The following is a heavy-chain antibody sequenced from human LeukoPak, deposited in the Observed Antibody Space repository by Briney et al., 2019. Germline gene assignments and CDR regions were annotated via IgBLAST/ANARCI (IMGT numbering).Heavy chain of an antibody. CDR2: ISSSSSYI. D-gene: IGHD2-2*01. CDR3: ARDLVVEVPAAPNWFDP. Sequence: GGSLRLSCAASGFTFSSYSMNWVRQAPGKGLEWVSSISSSSSYIYYADSVKGRFTISRDNAKNSLYLQMNSLRAEDTAVYYCARDLVVEVPAAPNWFDPWGQGTLVTVSS. J-gene: IGHJ5*02. CDR1: GFTFSSYS. V-gene: IGHV3-21*01.